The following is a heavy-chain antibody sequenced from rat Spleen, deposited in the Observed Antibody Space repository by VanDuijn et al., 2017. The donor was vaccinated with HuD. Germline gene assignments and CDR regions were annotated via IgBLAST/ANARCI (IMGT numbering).Heavy chain of an antibody. CDR1: GFTFSDFF. CDR2: ISYEGSST. D-gene: IGHD4-6*01. Sequence: EVQLVESGGGLVQPGRSLKLSCAASGFTFSDFFMAWVRQAPAKGLEWVATISYEGSSTYYGDSVKGRFTISRDNAKSTLYLQMDSLRSEDPATYYCTTDWGFAYWGQGTLVTVSS. CDR3: TTDWGFAY. J-gene: IGHJ3*01. V-gene: IGHV5-20*01.